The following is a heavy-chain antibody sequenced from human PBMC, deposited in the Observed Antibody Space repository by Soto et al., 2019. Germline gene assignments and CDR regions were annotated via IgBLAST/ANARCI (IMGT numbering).Heavy chain of an antibody. Sequence: SLRLSCAASGFTFSSNNMNWVRQAPGKGLEWVSYITSNSKTIYYADSVKGRFSISRDNAKNALYLQMNSLRDEDTAVYYCARDSGEWELLYDAFDISGQGTLVTVSS. D-gene: IGHD1-26*01. J-gene: IGHJ3*02. V-gene: IGHV3-48*02. CDR2: ITSNSKTI. CDR3: ARDSGEWELLYDAFDI. CDR1: GFTFSSNN.